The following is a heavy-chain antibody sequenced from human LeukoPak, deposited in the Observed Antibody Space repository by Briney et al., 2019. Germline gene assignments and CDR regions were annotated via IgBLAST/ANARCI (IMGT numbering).Heavy chain of an antibody. CDR3: ARDRPVTGTFRFDP. J-gene: IGHJ5*02. CDR2: IYYSGST. D-gene: IGHD1-20*01. CDR1: GGSISSYY. Sequence: PSETLSLTCTVSGGSISSYYWSWIRQPPGKGLEWIGYIYYSGSTNYNPSLKSRVTISVDTSKNQFSLKLSSVTAADTAVYYCARDRPVTGTFRFDPWGQGTLVTVSS. V-gene: IGHV4-59*01.